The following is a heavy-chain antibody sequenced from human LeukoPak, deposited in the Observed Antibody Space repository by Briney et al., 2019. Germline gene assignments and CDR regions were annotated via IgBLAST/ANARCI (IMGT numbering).Heavy chain of an antibody. CDR2: INTNTGNP. J-gene: IGHJ4*02. Sequence: GASVKVSCKASGYTFICYFIHWVRQAPGQGLEWMGWINTNTGNPTYAQGFTGRFVFSLDTSVSTAYLQISSLKAEDTAVYYCAREGGLYSSSSSWGLFDYWGQGTLVTVSS. V-gene: IGHV7-4-1*02. CDR3: AREGGLYSSSSSWGLFDY. D-gene: IGHD6-6*01. CDR1: GYTFICYF.